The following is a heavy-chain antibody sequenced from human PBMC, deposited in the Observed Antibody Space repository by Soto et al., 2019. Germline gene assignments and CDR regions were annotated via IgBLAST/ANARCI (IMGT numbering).Heavy chain of an antibody. V-gene: IGHV6-1*01. J-gene: IGHJ6*03. Sequence: SQTLSLTCAISGDSVSSNSAAWNWVRQSPSRGLEWLGRTYYRSRWYNDYAVSVRSRITVNADTSKNQFSLHLNSVTPEDTAVYYCARDGDIGYCSSTSCQYMDVWGKGTTVTVS. D-gene: IGHD2-2*01. CDR2: TYYRSRWYN. CDR3: ARDGDIGYCSSTSCQYMDV. CDR1: GDSVSSNSAA.